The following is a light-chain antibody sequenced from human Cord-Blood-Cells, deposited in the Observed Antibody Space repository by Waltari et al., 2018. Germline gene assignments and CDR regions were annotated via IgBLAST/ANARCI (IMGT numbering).Light chain of an antibody. V-gene: IGKV1-39*01. CDR2: AAS. CDR3: QQSYSTRPWT. Sequence: DIQMTQSPSSLSASVGDRVTITCRASQSISSYLNWYQQKPGKAPKLLIYAASSLQSGVPSRFSGSGSGTEVTLTISSLQPEDVATVYCQQSYSTRPWTFGQGTKVEIK. J-gene: IGKJ1*01. CDR1: QSISSY.